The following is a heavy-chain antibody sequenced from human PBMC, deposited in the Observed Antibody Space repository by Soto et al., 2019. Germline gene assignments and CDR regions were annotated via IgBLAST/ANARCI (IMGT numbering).Heavy chain of an antibody. Sequence: GGSLRLSCAASGFTFSSYGMHWVRQAPGKGLEWVAVIWYDGSNKYYADSVKGRFTISRDNSKNTLYLQMNSLRAEDTAVYYCARDRLGYYDSSGYSYYFDYWGQGTLVTVSS. CDR1: GFTFSSYG. CDR2: IWYDGSNK. J-gene: IGHJ4*02. D-gene: IGHD3-22*01. V-gene: IGHV3-33*01. CDR3: ARDRLGYYDSSGYSYYFDY.